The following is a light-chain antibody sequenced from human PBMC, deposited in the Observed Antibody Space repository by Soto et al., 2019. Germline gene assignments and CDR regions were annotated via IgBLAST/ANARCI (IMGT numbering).Light chain of an antibody. CDR1: SSDVGGYNY. CDR3: SSYAYTNNLV. V-gene: IGLV2-8*01. Sequence: QSVLTQPPSASGSPGQSVTISCTGTSSDVGGYNYVSWYQQHPGKAPKLIIYEVTKRPSGVPDRFSGSKSGNTASLTVSGLQAEDEADYYCSSYAYTNNLVFGGGTKLTVL. J-gene: IGLJ3*02. CDR2: EVT.